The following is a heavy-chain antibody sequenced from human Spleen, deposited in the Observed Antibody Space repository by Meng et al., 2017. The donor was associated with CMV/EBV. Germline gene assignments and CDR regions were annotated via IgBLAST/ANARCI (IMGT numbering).Heavy chain of an antibody. D-gene: IGHD6-19*01. CDR2: INPNAAVR. CDR1: EFTFSSHW. Sequence: GESLKISCVVSEFTFSSHWMTWVRQAPGKGLEWLANINPNAAVRNYLDSVKGRFTISRDNSKNSLYLQMNSLRAEDTAVYYCARDGVAGTGDYWGQGTLVTVSS. V-gene: IGHV3-7*01. J-gene: IGHJ4*02. CDR3: ARDGVAGTGDY.